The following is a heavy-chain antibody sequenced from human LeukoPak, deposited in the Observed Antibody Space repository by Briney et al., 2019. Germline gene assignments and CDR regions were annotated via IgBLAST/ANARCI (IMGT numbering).Heavy chain of an antibody. D-gene: IGHD3-22*01. CDR3: VNPGWYYDSSGYSYYYGMDV. V-gene: IGHV3-64D*09. CDR2: IVSNGDST. Sequence: GGSLRLSCSASGFTFSRYGMHWVRQAPGKGLEYVSAIVSNGDSTYYADSVKGRFTISRDNAKKTLYLQMSSLRPDDTAVYYCVNPGWYYDSSGYSYYYGMDVWGQGTTVTVSS. J-gene: IGHJ6*02. CDR1: GFTFSRYG.